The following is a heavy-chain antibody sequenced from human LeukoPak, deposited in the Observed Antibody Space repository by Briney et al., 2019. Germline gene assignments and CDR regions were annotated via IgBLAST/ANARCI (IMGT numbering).Heavy chain of an antibody. Sequence: ASVKVSCKASGGTFTTYAISWVRQAPGQGLEWMGRVFPYIEKTNYAQKLPGRVTITADKSTSTAYMELSSPTSEDTAVNSCARDESVAAAIFVYYSYSMEVWGKGTTVTVSS. CDR1: GGTFTTYA. CDR2: VFPYIEKT. J-gene: IGHJ6*03. D-gene: IGHD2-2*01. V-gene: IGHV1-69*04. CDR3: ARDESVAAAIFVYYSYSMEV.